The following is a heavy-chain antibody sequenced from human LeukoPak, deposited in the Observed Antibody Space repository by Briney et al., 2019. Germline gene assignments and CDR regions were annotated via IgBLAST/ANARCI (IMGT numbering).Heavy chain of an antibody. CDR3: AKVRSVVPAASFDY. CDR2: INPNSGGT. Sequence: ASVKVSCKASGYTFTGYYMHWVRQAPGQGLEWMGWINPNSGGTNYAQKFQGRVTMTRDTSISTAYMELSRLRSDDTAVYYCAKVRSVVPAASFDYWGQGTLVTVSS. CDR1: GYTFTGYY. D-gene: IGHD2-2*01. V-gene: IGHV1-2*02. J-gene: IGHJ4*02.